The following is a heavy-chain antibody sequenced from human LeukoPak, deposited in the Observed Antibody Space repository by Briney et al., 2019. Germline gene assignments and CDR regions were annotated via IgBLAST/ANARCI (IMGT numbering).Heavy chain of an antibody. V-gene: IGHV3-23*01. CDR1: GFTFSSYA. J-gene: IGHJ4*02. D-gene: IGHD4-17*01. Sequence: PGGSLRLSCAASGFTFSSYAMSWVRQPPGKGLEWVSAISGSGGSTYYADSVKGRFTISRDNAKNSLYLQMNSLRAEDTAVYYCAILHQYGDRSRGLDYWGQGTLVTVSS. CDR2: ISGSGGST. CDR3: AILHQYGDRSRGLDY.